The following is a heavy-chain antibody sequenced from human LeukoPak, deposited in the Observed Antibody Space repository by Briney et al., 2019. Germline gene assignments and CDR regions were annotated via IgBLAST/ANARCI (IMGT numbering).Heavy chain of an antibody. D-gene: IGHD3-10*01. CDR1: GFTFRSYW. Sequence: GGSLRLSCAASGFTFRSYWMNWARQAPGKGLEWVASINHNGNVNYYVDSVKGRFTISRDNAKNSLYLQMSNLRAEDTAVYFCARGSGLDVWGQGATVTVSS. CDR2: INHNGNVN. CDR3: ARGSGLDV. V-gene: IGHV3-7*03. J-gene: IGHJ6*02.